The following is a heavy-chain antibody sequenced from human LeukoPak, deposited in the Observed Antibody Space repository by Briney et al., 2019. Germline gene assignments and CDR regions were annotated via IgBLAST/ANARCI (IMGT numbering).Heavy chain of an antibody. D-gene: IGHD3-22*01. CDR3: ARGYSEYYYDSSGFD. CDR1: GGSISSDY. Sequence: NPSETLSLTCTVSGGSISSDYWSWIRQPPEKGLEWIGYIYYSGSTNYNPSLKSRVTISVDTSKNQFSLKLSPVTAADTAVYYCARGYSEYYYDSSGFDWGQGTLVTVSS. V-gene: IGHV4-59*08. CDR2: IYYSGST. J-gene: IGHJ4*02.